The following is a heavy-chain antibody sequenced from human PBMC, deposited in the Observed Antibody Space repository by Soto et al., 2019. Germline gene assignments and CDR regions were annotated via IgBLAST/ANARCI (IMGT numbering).Heavy chain of an antibody. CDR2: TSYDGNNE. D-gene: IGHD1-1*01. Sequence: PGWSLRLSCASSVFTFINYAMHWVRQAPGKGLEWVALTSYDGNNEYYTDSVKGRFTISRDNSKNTLFLQMNSPRPEDTAVYYCAKDKGVFNWATSYFDYWGQGALVTVSS. J-gene: IGHJ4*02. CDR1: VFTFINYA. V-gene: IGHV3-30*18. CDR3: AKDKGVFNWATSYFDY.